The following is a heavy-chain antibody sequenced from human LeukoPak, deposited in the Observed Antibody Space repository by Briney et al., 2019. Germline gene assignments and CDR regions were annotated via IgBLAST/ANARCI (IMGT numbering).Heavy chain of an antibody. CDR1: GLTFSSYA. Sequence: TGGSLRLSCAASGLTFSSYAMSWVRQAPGKGLEWVSAISGSGGSTYYADSVRGRFTISRDNSKNTLYLQMNSLRAEDTAVYYCAKTEASSRDYYYYGMDVWGQGTTVTVSS. CDR2: ISGSGGST. CDR3: AKTEASSRDYYYYGMDV. V-gene: IGHV3-23*01. J-gene: IGHJ6*02.